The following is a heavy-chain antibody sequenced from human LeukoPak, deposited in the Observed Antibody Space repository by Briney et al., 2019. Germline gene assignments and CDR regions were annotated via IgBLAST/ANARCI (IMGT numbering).Heavy chain of an antibody. CDR2: IYYSGST. J-gene: IGHJ4*02. V-gene: IGHV4-39*07. CDR3: ARGSVSGSLFDY. Sequence: PSETLSLTCTVSGGSISSSSYYWGWIRQPPGTGLEWIGSIYYSGSTYYNPSLKSRVTISVDTSKNQFSLKLSSVTAADTAVYYCARGSVSGSLFDYWGQGTLVTVSS. CDR1: GGSISSSSYY. D-gene: IGHD3-16*01.